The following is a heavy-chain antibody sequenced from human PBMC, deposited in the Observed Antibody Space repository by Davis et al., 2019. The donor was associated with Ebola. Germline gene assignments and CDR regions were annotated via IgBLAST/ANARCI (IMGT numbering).Heavy chain of an antibody. Sequence: GESLKISCAASGFTFSDYWMSWVRQAPGKGLEWLGSIKEDGSEKYYLDSVKGRFTISRDNTKKCLYLQTDSLRAEDTAVYYCARGGGCDCWGQGTLVTVSS. V-gene: IGHV3-7*03. CDR2: IKEDGSEK. D-gene: IGHD6-25*01. CDR3: ARGGGCDC. J-gene: IGHJ4*02. CDR1: GFTFSDYW.